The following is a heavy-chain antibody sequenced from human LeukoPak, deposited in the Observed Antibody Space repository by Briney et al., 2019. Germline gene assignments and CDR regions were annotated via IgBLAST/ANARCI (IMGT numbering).Heavy chain of an antibody. CDR1: GGSISSSNW. D-gene: IGHD3-22*01. Sequence: SGTLSLTCAVSGGSISSSNWWSWVRQPPGKGLEWIGEIYHSGSTNYNPSLKSRVTISVDKSKNQFSLKLSSVTAADTAVYYCAREEGDSSGYYRYFQHWGQGTLVTVSS. V-gene: IGHV4-4*02. CDR2: IYHSGST. J-gene: IGHJ1*01. CDR3: AREEGDSSGYYRYFQH.